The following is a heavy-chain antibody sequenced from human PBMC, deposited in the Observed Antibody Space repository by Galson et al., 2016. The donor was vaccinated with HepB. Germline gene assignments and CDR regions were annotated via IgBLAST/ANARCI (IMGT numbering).Heavy chain of an antibody. CDR1: GVSVSRSTYY. CDR3: ARVGYASGWYPPFNWLDP. J-gene: IGHJ5*02. CDR2: MLHSGNT. Sequence: SETLSLTCTVSGVSVSRSTYYWSWIRQPPGKGLEWIGYMLHSGNTNYNPSLKSRVTMSVDTSKNQFSLNLSSVTAADTAVYYCARVGYASGWYPPFNWLDPLGPGNPGHRLL. D-gene: IGHD6-19*01. V-gene: IGHV4-61*01.